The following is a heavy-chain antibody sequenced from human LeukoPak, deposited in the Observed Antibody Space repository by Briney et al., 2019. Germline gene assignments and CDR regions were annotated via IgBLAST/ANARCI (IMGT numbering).Heavy chain of an antibody. Sequence: GGSLRLSCAASGFTFSRYWMSWVRQAPGKGLEWVATIKQDGSEKYYVDSVKGRFTISRDNAKNSLSLQMNSLRAEDTAVYYCARSGLRYFDCPDYWGQGPLVTVSS. D-gene: IGHD3-9*01. CDR1: GFTFSRYW. J-gene: IGHJ4*02. CDR2: IKQDGSEK. V-gene: IGHV3-7*05. CDR3: ARSGLRYFDCPDY.